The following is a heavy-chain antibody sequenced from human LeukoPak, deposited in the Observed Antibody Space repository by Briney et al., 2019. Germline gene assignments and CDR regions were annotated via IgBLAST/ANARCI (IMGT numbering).Heavy chain of an antibody. D-gene: IGHD3-22*01. J-gene: IGHJ4*02. CDR1: GFTFSSYA. Sequence: PGGSLRLSCAASGFTFSSYAMSWVRQAPGKGLEWVSAISGSRGSTYYADSVKGRFTISRDNSKNTLYLQMNSLRAEDTAVYYCAKDLYYYDSSGYPAFDYWGQGTLVTVSS. V-gene: IGHV3-23*01. CDR2: ISGSRGST. CDR3: AKDLYYYDSSGYPAFDY.